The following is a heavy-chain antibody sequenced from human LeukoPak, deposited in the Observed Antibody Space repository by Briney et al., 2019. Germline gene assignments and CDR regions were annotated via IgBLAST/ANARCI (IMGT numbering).Heavy chain of an antibody. Sequence: SETLSLTCAVYGGSFSGSYWSWIRQPAGKGLEWIGRIYTSGGTNYNPSLKSRVTISVDTSKNQFSLKLSSVTAADTAVYYCARLGYYGSGSLIDYFDYWGQGTLVTVSS. V-gene: IGHV4-59*10. CDR1: GGSFSGSY. D-gene: IGHD3-10*01. CDR3: ARLGYYGSGSLIDYFDY. J-gene: IGHJ4*02. CDR2: IYTSGGT.